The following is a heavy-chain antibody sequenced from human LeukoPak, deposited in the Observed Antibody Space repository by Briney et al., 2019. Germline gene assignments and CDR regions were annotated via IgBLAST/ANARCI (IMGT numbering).Heavy chain of an antibody. D-gene: IGHD3-9*01. Sequence: SETLSLTCTVSGGSISSYYWSWIRQPPGKGLEWIGYIYYSGSTNYNPSLKSRVTISVDTSKNRFSLKLSSVTAADTAVYYCARHPPVTQSFYDILTATSRNYGMDVWGQGTTVTVSS. CDR3: ARHPPVTQSFYDILTATSRNYGMDV. V-gene: IGHV4-59*08. J-gene: IGHJ6*02. CDR1: GGSISSYY. CDR2: IYYSGST.